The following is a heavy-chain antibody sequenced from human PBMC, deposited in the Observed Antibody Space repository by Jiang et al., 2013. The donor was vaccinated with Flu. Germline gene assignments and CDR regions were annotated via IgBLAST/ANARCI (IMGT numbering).Heavy chain of an antibody. CDR2: IYYSGST. CDR3: ARGGQLVPRPPDY. Sequence: APGLVKPSQTLSLTCTVSGGSISSGGYYWSWIRQHPGKGLEWIGYIYYSGSTYYNPSLKSRVTISVDTSKNQFSLKLSSVTAADTAVYYCARGGQLVPRPPDYWGQGTLVTVSS. D-gene: IGHD6-6*01. CDR1: GGSISSGGYY. V-gene: IGHV4-31*03. J-gene: IGHJ4*02.